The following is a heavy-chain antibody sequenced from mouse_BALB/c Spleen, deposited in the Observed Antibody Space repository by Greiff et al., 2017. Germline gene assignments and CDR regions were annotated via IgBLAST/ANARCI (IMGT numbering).Heavy chain of an antibody. Sequence: VHVKQSGAELVRSGASVKLSCTASGFNIKDYYMHWVKQRPEQGLEWIGWIDPENGDTEYAPKFQGKATMTADTSSNTAYLQLSSLTSEDTAVYYCNAGPSTSFAYWGQGTLVTVSA. CDR3: NAGPSTSFAY. CDR1: GFNIKDYY. V-gene: IGHV14-4*02. D-gene: IGHD2-1*01. CDR2: IDPENGDT. J-gene: IGHJ3*01.